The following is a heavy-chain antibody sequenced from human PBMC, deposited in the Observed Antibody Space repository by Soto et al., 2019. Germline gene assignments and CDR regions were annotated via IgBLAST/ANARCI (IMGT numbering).Heavy chain of an antibody. J-gene: IGHJ6*02. CDR2: IYYSGST. D-gene: IGHD5-18*01. V-gene: IGHV4-59*01. CDR1: GGSISSYY. CDR3: ASGRGYSYGDDYYYYGMDV. Sequence: PSETLSLTCTVSGGSISSYYWSWIRQPPGKGLEWIGYIYYSGSTNYNPSLKSRVTISVDTSKNQFSLKLSSVTAADTAVYYCASGRGYSYGDDYYYYGMDVWGQGTTVTVSS.